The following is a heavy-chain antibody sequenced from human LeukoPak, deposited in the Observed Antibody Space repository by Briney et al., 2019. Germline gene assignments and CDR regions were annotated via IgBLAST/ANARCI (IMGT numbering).Heavy chain of an antibody. CDR1: GFTFSSYA. CDR2: ISGSGGST. V-gene: IGHV3-23*01. J-gene: IGHJ5*02. CDR3: ARDHLYYERRSRGGTFDP. Sequence: HPGGSLRLSCAASGFTFSSYAMSWVRQAPGKGLEWVSAISGSGGSTYYADSVKGRFTISRDNSKNTLYLQMNSLRAEDTAVYYCARDHLYYERRSRGGTFDPWGQGTLVTVSS. D-gene: IGHD3-22*01.